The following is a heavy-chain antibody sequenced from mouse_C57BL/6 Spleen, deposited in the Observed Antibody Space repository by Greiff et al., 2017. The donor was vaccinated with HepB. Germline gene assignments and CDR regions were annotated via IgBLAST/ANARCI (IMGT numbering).Heavy chain of an antibody. CDR1: GYTFTSYW. J-gene: IGHJ2*01. CDR3: AREGIDDGYYVFDY. V-gene: IGHV1-53*01. D-gene: IGHD2-3*01. Sequence: QVQLKQPGTELVKPGASVKLSCKASGYTFTSYWMHWVKQRPGQGLEWIGNINPSNGGTNYNEKFKSKATLTVDKSSSTAYMQLSSLTSEDAAVYCCAREGIDDGYYVFDYWGQGTTLTVSS. CDR2: INPSNGGT.